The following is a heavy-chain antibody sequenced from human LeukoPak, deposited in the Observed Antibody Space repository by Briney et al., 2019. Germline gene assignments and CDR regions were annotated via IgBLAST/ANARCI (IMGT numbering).Heavy chain of an antibody. J-gene: IGHJ6*02. CDR1: GVSISSITDY. CDR3: ARSLDYYYYGMDV. CDR2: MTSSGSA. Sequence: SETLSLTCTVSGVSISSITDYWGWIRQPPGKGLEWIGGMTSSGSAYYNPSLKSRVTISVDTSKNQFSLKLSSVTAADTAVYYCARSLDYYYYGMDVWGQGTTVTVSS. V-gene: IGHV4-39*07.